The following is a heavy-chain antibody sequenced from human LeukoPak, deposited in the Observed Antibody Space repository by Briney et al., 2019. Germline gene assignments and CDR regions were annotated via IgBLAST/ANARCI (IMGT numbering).Heavy chain of an antibody. CDR3: AKAPLGSCTGARCYSLDA. V-gene: IGHV3-23*01. CDR1: GFTFRTYA. J-gene: IGHJ6*03. D-gene: IGHD2-8*02. Sequence: WGSLRLSCVASGFTFRTYAMSWVRQTPWMGLEWVSAISGSDPGTYHAHSVKGRFTISRDNSRNTLYLQMNNLRAEDTAIYFCAKAPLGSCTGARCYSLDAWGKGTTVSVCS. CDR2: ISGSDPGT.